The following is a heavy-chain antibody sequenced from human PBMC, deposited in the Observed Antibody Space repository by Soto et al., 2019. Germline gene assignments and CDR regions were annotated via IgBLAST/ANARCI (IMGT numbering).Heavy chain of an antibody. V-gene: IGHV2-5*02. CDR3: AHRPRGYSYHFDY. CDR2: IYWDDDE. D-gene: IGHD5-18*01. J-gene: IGHJ4*02. Sequence: QITLKESGPTLVKPTQTLTLTCTFSGFSLTTRGVGVGWIRQPPGKALEWLALIYWDDDEGYSPSLKSRLTTASDTSKTLVVLTMINMAPVDTATYYCAHRPRGYSYHFDYWGQGTLVTVSS. CDR1: GFSLTTRGVG.